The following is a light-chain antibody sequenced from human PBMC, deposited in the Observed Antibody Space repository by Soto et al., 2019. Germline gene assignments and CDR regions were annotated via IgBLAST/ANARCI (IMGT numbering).Light chain of an antibody. Sequence: QSVLTQPPSVSGAPGQRVTISCTGSSSNIGAGYDVHWYQQLPGTAPKLLIYGNSNRPSGVPDRFSGSKSGTSASLAITGLQAEDEADYYGQSYDSSLSAVFGGGTKLYVL. J-gene: IGLJ2*01. CDR1: SSNIGAGYD. CDR2: GNS. CDR3: QSYDSSLSAV. V-gene: IGLV1-40*01.